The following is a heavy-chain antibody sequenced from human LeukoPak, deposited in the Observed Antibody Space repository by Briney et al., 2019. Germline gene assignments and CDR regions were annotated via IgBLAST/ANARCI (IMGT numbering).Heavy chain of an antibody. CDR1: GFTFSSYA. V-gene: IGHV3-23*01. Sequence: GGSLTLSCAASGFTFSSYAMSWVRQAPGKGLEWVSAISGSGGSTYYADSVKCRFTISRDNSRDTLYLQINSLRAEDTAVYYCAKGYYGYVWGSYYFDYWGQGTLVTVSS. CDR3: AKGYYGYVWGSYYFDY. D-gene: IGHD3-16*01. J-gene: IGHJ4*01. CDR2: ISGSGGST.